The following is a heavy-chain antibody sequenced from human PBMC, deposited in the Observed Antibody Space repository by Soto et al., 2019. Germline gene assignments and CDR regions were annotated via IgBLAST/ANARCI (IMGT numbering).Heavy chain of an antibody. J-gene: IGHJ3*01. V-gene: IGHV3-48*01. CDR3: ARAYSSSSGRDAFDV. CDR2: ISGSSSTR. D-gene: IGHD6-6*01. Sequence: EVQLVESGGGLVQPGGSLRLSCAASGFTFSTYSMNWVCQAPGKGLEWVSYISGSSSTRYYADSVKGRVTVSRDNAKNSLYLQVNSLRAEDTAVYYCARAYSSSSGRDAFDVWGQGTMVTVSS. CDR1: GFTFSTYS.